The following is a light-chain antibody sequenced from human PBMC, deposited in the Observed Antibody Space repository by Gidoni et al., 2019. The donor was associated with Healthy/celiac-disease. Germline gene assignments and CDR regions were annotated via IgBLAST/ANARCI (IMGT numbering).Light chain of an antibody. CDR2: AAS. J-gene: IGKJ3*01. CDR3: QQSYSTEGAT. Sequence: DIQMTQSPSSLSASVGDRVTITCRASQSISSYLNWYQQKPGKAPKLLIYAASSLQSGVPSRFSGSGSGTDFTLTISSLQPEDFATYYCQQSYSTEGATFXPXTKVDIK. V-gene: IGKV1-39*01. CDR1: QSISSY.